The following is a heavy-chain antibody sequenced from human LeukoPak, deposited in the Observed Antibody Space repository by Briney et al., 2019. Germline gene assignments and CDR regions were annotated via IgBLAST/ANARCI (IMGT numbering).Heavy chain of an antibody. V-gene: IGHV3-11*04. J-gene: IGHJ4*02. CDR3: ARDFSDVRGNIFDS. D-gene: IGHD3-10*02. Sequence: LSLTCAVYGGSFSDYYMSWIRQAPGKGLQWLAYSSTSGSITYYADSVKGRFTISRDNAKNSVYLQMNSLRAEDTAVYYCARDFSDVRGNIFDSWGQGTLVTVSS. CDR2: SSTSGSIT. CDR1: GGSFSDYY.